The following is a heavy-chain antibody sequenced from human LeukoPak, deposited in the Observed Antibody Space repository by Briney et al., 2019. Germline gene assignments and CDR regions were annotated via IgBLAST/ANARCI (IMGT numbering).Heavy chain of an antibody. CDR2: ISAYNGNT. V-gene: IGHV1-18*01. CDR3: ARDNNGYSSSWANDAFDI. J-gene: IGHJ3*02. CDR1: GYTFTSYG. Sequence: GASVKVSCKASGYTFTSYGISWVRQAPGQGLEWMGWISAYNGNTNYAQKLQGRVTMTTDTSTSTAYMELRSLRSEDTAVYYCARDNNGYSSSWANDAFDIWGQGTMVTVSS. D-gene: IGHD6-13*01.